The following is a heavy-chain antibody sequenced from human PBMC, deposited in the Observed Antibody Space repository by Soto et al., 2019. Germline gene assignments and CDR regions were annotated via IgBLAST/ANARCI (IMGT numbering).Heavy chain of an antibody. CDR2: IHHSGTT. D-gene: IGHD2-21*01. V-gene: IGHV4-4*02. CDR3: AINIYCSDDWCFGFDP. J-gene: IGHJ5*02. Sequence: QVQLQESGPGLVKPSGTLSLTCVVSSGSIISSNWWSWVRQPPGKGLEWIGEIHHSGTTNYNPSLKSQATISVDYSKSPFALKLSSVTAADTAVYYCAINIYCSDDWCFGFDPWGQGTLVTVSS. CDR1: SGSIISSNW.